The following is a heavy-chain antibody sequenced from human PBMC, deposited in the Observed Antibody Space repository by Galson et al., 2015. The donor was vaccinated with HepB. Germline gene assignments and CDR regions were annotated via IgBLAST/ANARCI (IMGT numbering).Heavy chain of an antibody. J-gene: IGHJ4*02. V-gene: IGHV3-48*02. D-gene: IGHD3-10*01. CDR2: ISSSSSTI. Sequence: SLRLSCAASGFTFSSYSMNWVRQAPGKGLEWVSYISSSSSTIYYADSVKGRFTISRDNAKNSLYLQMNSLRDEDTAVYYCARGGVCYYGSGVQGDSYWGQGTLVTVSS. CDR1: GFTFSSYS. CDR3: ARGGVCYYGSGVQGDSY.